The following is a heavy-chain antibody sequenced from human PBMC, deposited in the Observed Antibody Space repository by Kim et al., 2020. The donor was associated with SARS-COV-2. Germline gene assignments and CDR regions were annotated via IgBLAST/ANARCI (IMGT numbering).Heavy chain of an antibody. V-gene: IGHV1-2*02. CDR3: ARRTMVRGVIGCFDP. D-gene: IGHD3-10*01. J-gene: IGHJ5*02. Sequence: QKFQGRVTMTRDTSISTAYMELSRLRSDDTAVYYCARRTMVRGVIGCFDPWGQGTLVTVSS.